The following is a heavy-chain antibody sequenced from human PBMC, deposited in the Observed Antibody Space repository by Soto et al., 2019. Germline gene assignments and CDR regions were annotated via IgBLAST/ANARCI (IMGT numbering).Heavy chain of an antibody. Sequence: XSVKVTCKASGYTFTSYGSVWVRQAPGQGLEWMGWISAYNGNTNYAQKLQGRVTMTTDTSTSTAYMELRSLRSDDTAVYYCARDNRSSSSSYSFLYYYYGMDVWGQGTTVTVSS. V-gene: IGHV1-18*01. J-gene: IGHJ6*02. CDR3: ARDNRSSSSSYSFLYYYYGMDV. D-gene: IGHD6-13*01. CDR1: GYTFTSYG. CDR2: ISAYNGNT.